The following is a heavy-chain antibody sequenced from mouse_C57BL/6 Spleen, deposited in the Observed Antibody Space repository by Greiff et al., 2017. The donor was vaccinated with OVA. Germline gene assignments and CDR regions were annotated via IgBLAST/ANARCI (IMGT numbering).Heavy chain of an antibody. D-gene: IGHD4-1*01. Sequence: VQLQQSGAELVRPGASVKLSCTASGFNIKDDYMHWVKQRPEQGLEWIGWIDPENGDTEYASKFQGKATITADTSSNTAYLQLSSLTSEDTAVYYCTTLGEFAYWGQGTLVTVSA. V-gene: IGHV14-4*01. J-gene: IGHJ3*01. CDR2: IDPENGDT. CDR1: GFNIKDDY. CDR3: TTLGEFAY.